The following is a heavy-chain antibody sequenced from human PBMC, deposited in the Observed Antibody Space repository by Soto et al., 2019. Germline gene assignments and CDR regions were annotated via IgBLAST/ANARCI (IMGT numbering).Heavy chain of an antibody. V-gene: IGHV3-21*01. D-gene: IGHD6-19*01. CDR3: ARWDSSGWAFDI. CDR1: GFTFSSYS. J-gene: IGHJ3*02. CDR2: ISSSSSYI. Sequence: EVQLVESGGGLVKPGGSLRLSCAASGFTFSSYSMNWVRQAPGKGLEWVSSISSSSSYIYYADSVKGRFTISRDNAKNSLHLQMHSLRAEDTAVYYCARWDSSGWAFDIWGQGTMVTVSS.